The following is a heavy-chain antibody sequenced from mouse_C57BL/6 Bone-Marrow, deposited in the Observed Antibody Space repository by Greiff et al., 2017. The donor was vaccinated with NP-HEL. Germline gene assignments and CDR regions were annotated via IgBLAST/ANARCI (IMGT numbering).Heavy chain of an antibody. V-gene: IGHV1-53*01. CDR2: INPSNGGT. D-gene: IGHD2-2*01. CDR1: GYTFTSYW. J-gene: IGHJ1*03. CDR3: TREKWLHHWYFDV. Sequence: QVQLQQPGTELVKPGASVKLSCKASGYTFTSYWMHWVKQRPGQGLEWIGNINPSNGGTNYNEKFKSKATLTVDKSSSTAYMQLSSLTAEDAAVYYCTREKWLHHWYFDVWGTGTTVTVSS.